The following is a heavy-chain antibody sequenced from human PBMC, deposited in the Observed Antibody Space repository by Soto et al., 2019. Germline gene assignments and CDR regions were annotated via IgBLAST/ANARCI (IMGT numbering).Heavy chain of an antibody. V-gene: IGHV1-18*04. D-gene: IGHD3-10*01. CDR1: GYTFTSYN. Sequence: ASVKVSCKASGYTFTSYNINWVRQAPGQGLEWMGWISVYNGNTDYAQNLQGRVTMTTDKSTSTTYMGLSSLRSEDTAVYYCAREVPQFALGMDALGQGITYTVSS. J-gene: IGHJ6*02. CDR2: ISVYNGNT. CDR3: AREVPQFALGMDA.